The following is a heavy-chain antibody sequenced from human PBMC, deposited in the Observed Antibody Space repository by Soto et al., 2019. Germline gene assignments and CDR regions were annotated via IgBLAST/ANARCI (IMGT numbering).Heavy chain of an antibody. CDR3: ARLIAQYDIVVVPAAIDY. Sequence: SETLSLTCTVSGGSISSSSYYWGWIRQPPGKGLEWIGSIYYSGATYYNPSLKSRVTISVDTPKNQFSLRLISVTAADTAVYYCARLIAQYDIVVVPAAIDYWGQGTLVTVSS. D-gene: IGHD2-2*01. CDR1: GGSISSSSYY. CDR2: IYYSGAT. J-gene: IGHJ4*02. V-gene: IGHV4-39*01.